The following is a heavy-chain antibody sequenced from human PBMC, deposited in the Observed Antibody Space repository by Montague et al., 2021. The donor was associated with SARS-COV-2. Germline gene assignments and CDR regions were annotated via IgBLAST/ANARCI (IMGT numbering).Heavy chain of an antibody. V-gene: IGHV2-5*02. Sequence: PALVKPTKTLTLTCTFSGFSLSTSGVGVGWIRQPPGKALEWLALIYWDDDNRYSPSLKGRLTITKDTSKNQVVLTMTNMDPVDTATYYCAHRDSGRIAAAGFDYWGQGTLVTVSS. CDR3: AHRDSGRIAAAGFDY. CDR2: IYWDDDN. D-gene: IGHD6-13*01. CDR1: GFSLSTSGVG. J-gene: IGHJ4*02.